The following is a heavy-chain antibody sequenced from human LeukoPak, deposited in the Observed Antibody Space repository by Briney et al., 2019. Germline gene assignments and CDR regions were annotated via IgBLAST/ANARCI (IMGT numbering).Heavy chain of an antibody. D-gene: IGHD3-10*01. V-gene: IGHV3-66*01. CDR1: GFTVSSNY. CDR2: IYSGGNT. Sequence: PGVSLRLSCAASGFTVSSNYMSWVRQAPGKGLEWVSVIYSGGNTYYADSVKGRFTISRDNSKNTLYLQMNSLRAEDTAVYYCARDYYGSGSYSLVHGMDVWGQGTTVTVSS. J-gene: IGHJ6*02. CDR3: ARDYYGSGSYSLVHGMDV.